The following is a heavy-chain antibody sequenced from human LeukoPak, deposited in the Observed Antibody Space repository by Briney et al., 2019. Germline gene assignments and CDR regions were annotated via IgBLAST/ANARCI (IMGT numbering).Heavy chain of an antibody. J-gene: IGHJ3*02. D-gene: IGHD7-27*01. CDR3: ARERLGNKNAFDI. V-gene: IGHV4-34*01. CDR2: IDHSGST. Sequence: SETLSLTCAVYGGSVSAYYWNWIRQPPGKGLEWIGEIDHSGSTNYNPSLKSRFTISVDTSKNQFSLKLSSVTAADTAVYYCARERLGNKNAFDIWGQGTMVTVSS. CDR1: GGSVSAYY.